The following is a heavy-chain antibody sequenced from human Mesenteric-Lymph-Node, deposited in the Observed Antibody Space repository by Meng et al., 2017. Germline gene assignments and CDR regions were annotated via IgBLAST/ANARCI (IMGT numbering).Heavy chain of an antibody. CDR2: ISSSGAVV. Sequence: GESLKISCAASGFSFSAYEMNWVRQAPGKGLEWIAYISSSGAVVYYVDAVKGRFTISRDNTRDSLYLQMNSLRAEDTAVYYCARGYGSGWYKADYWGQGTLVTVSS. J-gene: IGHJ4*02. CDR1: GFSFSAYE. V-gene: IGHV3-48*03. D-gene: IGHD6-19*01. CDR3: ARGYGSGWYKADY.